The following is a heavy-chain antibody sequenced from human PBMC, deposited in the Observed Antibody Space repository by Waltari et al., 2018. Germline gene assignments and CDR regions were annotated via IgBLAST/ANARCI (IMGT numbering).Heavy chain of an antibody. CDR3: AKEGFSSSWYTWFDS. CDR1: GFTFINYA. V-gene: IGHV3-23*04. J-gene: IGHJ5*01. Sequence: EVQLVESGGGLEQVGGSLKLSCVASGFTFINYAMSWVRQAPGKGLKWVSAISGRGGATDYADSGKGRFTISRDNSKNTLYLQINSLRAEDAAVYFCAKEGFSSSWYTWFDSWGQGTLVTVSS. D-gene: IGHD6-13*01. CDR2: ISGRGGAT.